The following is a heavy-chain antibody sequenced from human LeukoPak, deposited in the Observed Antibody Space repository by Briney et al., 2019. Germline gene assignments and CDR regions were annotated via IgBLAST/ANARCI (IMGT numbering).Heavy chain of an antibody. Sequence: GGSLRLSCAASGFTFCSYEMNWVRTAPGKGLEWVSYISSSGSTIYYADSVKGRFTISSDNAKNSLYLQMNSLRAEDTAVYYCAREIRGFFDYWGQGTLVTVSS. V-gene: IGHV3-48*03. CDR2: ISSSGSTI. CDR3: AREIRGFFDY. J-gene: IGHJ4*02. CDR1: GFTFCSYE. D-gene: IGHD3-10*01.